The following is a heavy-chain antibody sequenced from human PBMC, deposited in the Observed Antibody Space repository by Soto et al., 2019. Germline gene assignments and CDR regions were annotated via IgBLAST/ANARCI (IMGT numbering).Heavy chain of an antibody. CDR2: IDPSDSYT. Sequence: PGESLKISCKGSVYSFTSYWISWVRQMPGKGLEWMGRIDPSDSYTNYGPSFQGHVTISADKSISTAYLQWSSLKASDTAMYYCARRLKDGNGMDVWGQGTTVTVSS. CDR1: VYSFTSYW. CDR3: ARRLKDGNGMDV. V-gene: IGHV5-10-1*01. D-gene: IGHD2-15*01. J-gene: IGHJ6*02.